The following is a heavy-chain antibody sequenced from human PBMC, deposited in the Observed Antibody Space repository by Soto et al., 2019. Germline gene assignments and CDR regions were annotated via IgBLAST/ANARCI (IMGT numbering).Heavy chain of an antibody. CDR3: ARGYRGYDFRWFDS. CDR1: GGFTSSYY. CDR2: IYYSGST. D-gene: IGHD5-12*01. J-gene: IGHJ5*01. V-gene: IGHV4-59*01. Sequence: SETLSLSNTVSGGFTSSYYWSGIRQPPGKGLEWIGYIYYSGSTNYNPSLKSRVTISVDTSKNQVSLKLSSVTSADTAVYYCARGYRGYDFRWFDSWGQGTLVTVSS.